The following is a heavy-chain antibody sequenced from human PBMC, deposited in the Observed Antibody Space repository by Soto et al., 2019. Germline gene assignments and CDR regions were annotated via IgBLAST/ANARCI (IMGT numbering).Heavy chain of an antibody. J-gene: IGHJ4*02. CDR1: GGSVSSGGFY. CDR2: IFYTGKT. CDR3: ARLPDISGSPFYY. Sequence: SETLSLTCSVSGGSVSSGGFYWTWIRQPPGKGLDWVGYIFYTGKTNYNPSLKSRLTISLDTPKNQFSLKLTSVTAADTAVYYCARLPDISGSPFYYWGQGSLVTVSS. V-gene: IGHV4-61*08. D-gene: IGHD6-19*01.